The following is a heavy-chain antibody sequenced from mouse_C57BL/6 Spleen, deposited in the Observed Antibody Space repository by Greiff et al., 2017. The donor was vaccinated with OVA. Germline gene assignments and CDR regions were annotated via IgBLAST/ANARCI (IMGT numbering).Heavy chain of an antibody. CDR3: ARQDYGSSFDY. CDR1: GFTFSDYG. Sequence: VQLQQSGGGLVQPGGSLKLSCAASGFTFSDYGMAWVRQAPRKGPEWVAFISNLAYSIYYADTVTGRFTISRENAKNTLYLEMSSLRSEDTAMYYCARQDYGSSFDYWGQGTTLTVSS. CDR2: ISNLAYSI. D-gene: IGHD1-1*01. J-gene: IGHJ2*01. V-gene: IGHV5-15*01.